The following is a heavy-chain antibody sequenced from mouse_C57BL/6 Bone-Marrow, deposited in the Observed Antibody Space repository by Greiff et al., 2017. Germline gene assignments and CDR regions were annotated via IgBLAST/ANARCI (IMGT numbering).Heavy chain of an antibody. CDR2: IHPNSGST. CDR1: GYTFTSYW. D-gene: IGHD2-3*01. V-gene: IGHV1-64*01. CDR3: AREGWLLLSAY. J-gene: IGHJ3*01. Sequence: VQLQQPGAELVKPGASVKLSCKASGYTFTSYWMHWVKQRPGQGLEWIGMIHPNSGSTNYNEKFKSKATLTVDKSSSTAYMQLSSLTSEDSAVYYCAREGWLLLSAYWGQGTLVTVSA.